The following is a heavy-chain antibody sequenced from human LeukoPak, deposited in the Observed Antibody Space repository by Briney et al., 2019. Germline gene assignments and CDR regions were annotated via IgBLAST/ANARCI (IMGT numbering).Heavy chain of an antibody. Sequence: GGSLRLSCAASGFTFSSYAMNWVRQAPGKGLEWVSAFSGSGGGAFYADSVVGRFTISRDNSKNTLYLQMNGLRAEDTAVYYCAKTPGDYGGRSRDHLDYWGQGTLVTVSS. J-gene: IGHJ4*02. CDR1: GFTFSSYA. V-gene: IGHV3-23*01. CDR3: AKTPGDYGGRSRDHLDY. CDR2: FSGSGGGA. D-gene: IGHD4-23*01.